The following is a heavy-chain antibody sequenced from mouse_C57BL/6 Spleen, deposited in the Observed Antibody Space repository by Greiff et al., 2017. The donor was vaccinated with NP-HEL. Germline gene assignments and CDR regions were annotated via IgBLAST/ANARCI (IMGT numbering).Heavy chain of an antibody. CDR3: ARGDYASYYFDY. CDR2: IYPSDSET. J-gene: IGHJ2*01. CDR1: GYTFTSYW. Sequence: QVQLQQPGAELVRPGSSVKLSCKASGYTFTSYWMDWVKQRPGQGLEWIGNIYPSDSETHYNQKFKDKATLTVDKSSSTAYMQLSSLTSEDSAVYYCARGDYASYYFDYWGQGTTLTVSS. V-gene: IGHV1-61*01. D-gene: IGHD1-1*01.